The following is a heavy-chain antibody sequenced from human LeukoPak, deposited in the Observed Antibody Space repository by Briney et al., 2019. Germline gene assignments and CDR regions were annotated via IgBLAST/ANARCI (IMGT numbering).Heavy chain of an antibody. CDR3: ARDGGIAVAGVFDY. CDR1: GFTFSSYW. CDR2: IKQDGSEK. Sequence: GGSLRLSCAASGFTFSSYWMSWVRQAPGKGLEWVANIKQDGSEKYYVDSVKGRFTISRDNAKNSLYLQMNSLRAEDTAVYYCARDGGIAVAGVFDYWGQGTLVTVSS. V-gene: IGHV3-7*01. D-gene: IGHD6-19*01. J-gene: IGHJ4*02.